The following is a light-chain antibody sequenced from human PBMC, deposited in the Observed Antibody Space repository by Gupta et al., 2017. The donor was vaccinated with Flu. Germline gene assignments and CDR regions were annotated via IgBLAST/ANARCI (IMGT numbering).Light chain of an antibody. J-gene: IGKJ1*01. V-gene: IGKV1-5*03. CDR3: QQYNSDPWT. Sequence: SVGDRVTVTCRADQSVRAWLAWFQQKPGKATKLLIYQASNLESGVPSRFSGSGSGTEFTLTISSLQPDDFATYYCQQYNSDPWTFGQGTKVEIK. CDR2: QAS. CDR1: QSVRAW.